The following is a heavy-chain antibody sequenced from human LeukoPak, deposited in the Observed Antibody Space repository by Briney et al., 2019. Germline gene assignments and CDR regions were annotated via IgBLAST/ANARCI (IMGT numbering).Heavy chain of an antibody. CDR2: INPSGGST. D-gene: IGHD2-2*01. CDR3: ARDGGYCSSTSCSYYYYYGMDA. Sequence: ASVEVSCTASGYTFTSYYMHWVRQAPGQGLEWMGIINPSGGSTSYAQKFQGRVTMTRDTSTSTVYMELSSLRSEDTAVYYCARDGGYCSSTSCSYYYYYGMDAWGQGTTVTVSS. CDR1: GYTFTSYY. J-gene: IGHJ6*02. V-gene: IGHV1-46*01.